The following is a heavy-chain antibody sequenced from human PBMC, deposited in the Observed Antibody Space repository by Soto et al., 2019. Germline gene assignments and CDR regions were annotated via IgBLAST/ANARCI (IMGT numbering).Heavy chain of an antibody. J-gene: IGHJ4*02. Sequence: VKVSCKASGYTFTSYGISWVRQAPGQGLEWMGWISAYNGNTNYAQKLQGRVTMTTDTSTSTAYMELRSLRSDDTAVYYCARVALLWFGDPQRYYFDYWGQGTLVTVSS. CDR3: ARVALLWFGDPQRYYFDY. CDR2: ISAYNGNT. D-gene: IGHD3-10*01. CDR1: GYTFTSYG. V-gene: IGHV1-18*01.